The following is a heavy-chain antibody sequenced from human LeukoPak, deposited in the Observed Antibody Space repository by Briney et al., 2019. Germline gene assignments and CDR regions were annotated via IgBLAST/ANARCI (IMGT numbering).Heavy chain of an antibody. J-gene: IGHJ4*02. V-gene: IGHV3-21*01. D-gene: IGHD3-22*01. Sequence: GGSLRLSSAASGFTFSNYNMNWVRQAPGKGLEWVSSISRSSIYKYYADSMKGRFTISRDNAKNSVYLQVNSVRAEDTAVYYCARGRYDSSGYYALFDYWGRGTLVTVSS. CDR3: ARGRYDSSGYYALFDY. CDR2: ISRSSIYK. CDR1: GFTFSNYN.